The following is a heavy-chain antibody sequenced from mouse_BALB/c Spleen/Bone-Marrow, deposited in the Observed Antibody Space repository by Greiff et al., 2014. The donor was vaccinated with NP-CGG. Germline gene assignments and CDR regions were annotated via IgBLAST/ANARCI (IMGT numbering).Heavy chain of an antibody. J-gene: IGHJ3*01. D-gene: IGHD1-1*01. V-gene: IGHV1-14*01. CDR3: SSQNYYGSSCHLDY. Sequence: EVHLEESGPELVKPGASVRMSCKASGYTFTSYVMHWMKQKPEQGLEWIGKITPYNGGTKYNEKIKGKATMTSDKSSNTAYMELNILSFEYDAVYCCSSQNYYGSSCHLDYWGQGTLLTVSA. CDR1: GYTFTSYV. CDR2: ITPYNGGT.